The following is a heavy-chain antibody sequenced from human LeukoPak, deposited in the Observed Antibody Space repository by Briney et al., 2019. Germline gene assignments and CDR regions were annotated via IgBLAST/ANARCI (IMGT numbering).Heavy chain of an antibody. Sequence: ASVKVSCKASGYTFTGYYIHWVRQAPGKGLEWMGGFDPEDGETIYAQKFQGRVTMTEDTSTDTAYMELSSLRSEDTAVYYCATGDYDSSGYPNWFDPWGQGTLVTVSS. CDR2: FDPEDGET. D-gene: IGHD3-22*01. CDR1: GYTFTGYY. V-gene: IGHV1-24*01. J-gene: IGHJ5*02. CDR3: ATGDYDSSGYPNWFDP.